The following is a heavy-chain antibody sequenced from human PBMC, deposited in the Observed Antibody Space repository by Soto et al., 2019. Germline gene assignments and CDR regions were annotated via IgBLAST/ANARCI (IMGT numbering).Heavy chain of an antibody. CDR1: GDSIRNFY. CDR2: IYSSGST. CDR3: VRDCSGGGCYSDYGMDV. V-gene: IGHV4-4*07. Sequence: SETPSVTCNPSGDSIRNFYWSWIWLPALKGLEWIGRIYSSGSTDYNESLTSRVSMSVDRSNKQFFLRLTSVTAEDTAVYYCVRDCSGGGCYSDYGMDVWGQGNTVTVSS. D-gene: IGHD2-15*01. J-gene: IGHJ6*01.